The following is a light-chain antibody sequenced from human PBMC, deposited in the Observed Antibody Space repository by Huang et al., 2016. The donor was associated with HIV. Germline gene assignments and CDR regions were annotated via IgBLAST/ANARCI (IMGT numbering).Light chain of an antibody. V-gene: IGKV1-39*01. CDR1: QSISTF. J-gene: IGKJ1*01. CDR2: AAS. CDR3: QQTYTTPRT. Sequence: DIQMTQSPSSLSASVGDRVTITCRASQSISTFLSWFQHKPGKAPKHLIYAASSLPSGVPSRFSGSVSGTDFSLTISSLQPEDFATYYCQQTYTTPRTFGQGTKVEVK.